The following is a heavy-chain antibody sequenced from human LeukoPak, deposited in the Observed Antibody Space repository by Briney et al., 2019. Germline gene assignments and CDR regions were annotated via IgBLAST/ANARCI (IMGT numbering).Heavy chain of an antibody. V-gene: IGHV1-8*01. J-gene: IGHJ6*03. CDR2: MNPNSGNT. CDR3: ARGSDYDILTGYYTSPTYYYYMDV. D-gene: IGHD3-9*01. Sequence: GASVKVSCKASGYTFTSYDINWVRQATGQGLEWMGWMNPNSGNTGYAQKFQGRVTMTRDTSISTAYMELSRLRSDDTAVYYCARGSDYDILTGYYTSPTYYYYMDVWGKGTTVTISS. CDR1: GYTFTSYD.